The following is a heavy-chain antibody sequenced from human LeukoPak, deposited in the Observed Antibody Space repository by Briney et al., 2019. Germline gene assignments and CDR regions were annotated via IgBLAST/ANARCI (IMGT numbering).Heavy chain of an antibody. D-gene: IGHD3-3*01. V-gene: IGHV3-48*03. Sequence: PGGSLRLSCAVSGFTFSSYEMNWVRQAPGKGLEWVSYISSSGSTIYYADSVKGRFTISRDNAKNSLYLQMNSLRAEDTAVYYCARALHFWSGYYLVYYFDYWGQGTLVTVSS. CDR3: ARALHFWSGYYLVYYFDY. CDR2: ISSSGSTI. CDR1: GFTFSSYE. J-gene: IGHJ4*02.